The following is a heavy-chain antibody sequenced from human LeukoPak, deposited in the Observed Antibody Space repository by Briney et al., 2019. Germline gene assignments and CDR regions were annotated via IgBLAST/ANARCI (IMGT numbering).Heavy chain of an antibody. J-gene: IGHJ4*02. CDR2: INPSGGST. V-gene: IGHV1-46*01. D-gene: IGHD1-26*01. Sequence: ASVKVSCKASGYTFTKYYMHWVRQAPGQGLEWMGIINPSGGSTSYAQKFQGRVTMTRDTSTSTVYMELSSLRSEDTAMYYCARDRLAYSGSYDNFDYWAREPWSPSPQ. CDR3: ARDRLAYSGSYDNFDY. CDR1: GYTFTKYY.